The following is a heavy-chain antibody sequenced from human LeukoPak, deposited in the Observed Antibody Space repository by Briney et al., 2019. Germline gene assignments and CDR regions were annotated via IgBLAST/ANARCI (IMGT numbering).Heavy chain of an antibody. D-gene: IGHD6-6*01. J-gene: IGHJ4*02. CDR2: IKQDGSTK. V-gene: IGHV3-7*03. CDR3: ARIGYSSSSFDY. Sequence: PGGSLRLSCAASEFTFSRYWMSWVRQAPGKGLEWVANIKQDGSTKYYLDSVKGRLTVSRDNAKNSVLLQINSLRAEDTAIYYCARIGYSSSSFDYWGQGTLVTVSS. CDR1: EFTFSRYW.